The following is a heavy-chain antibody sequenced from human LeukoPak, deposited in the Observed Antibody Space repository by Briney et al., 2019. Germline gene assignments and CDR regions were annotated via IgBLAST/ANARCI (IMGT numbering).Heavy chain of an antibody. CDR3: ARTGIAARPTVWFDP. J-gene: IGHJ5*02. CDR1: GFTFSSFW. V-gene: IGHV3-74*01. Sequence: GGSLRLSCAASGFTFSSFWMHWVRQAPGKGLVWVSHINSDGSSTNYADSVKGRFTISRDNAKNTLYLQMNSLRAEDTAVYYCARTGIAARPTVWFDPWGQGTLVTVSS. CDR2: INSDGSST. D-gene: IGHD6-6*01.